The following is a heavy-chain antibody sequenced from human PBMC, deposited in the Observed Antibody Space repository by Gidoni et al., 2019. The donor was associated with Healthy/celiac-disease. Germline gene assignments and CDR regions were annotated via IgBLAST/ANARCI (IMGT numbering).Heavy chain of an antibody. CDR2: ISGSGGST. Sequence: EVQLLESGGGLVQPGGSLRLSCAASGFTFSSYAMSGVRQAPGKGLGCVSAISGSGGSTYYADSVKGRFTISRDNAKNTLYLQMNSLRAEDTAVYYCAKGTYYYGSGSYYKANYYYYMDVWGKGTTVTVSS. V-gene: IGHV3-23*01. CDR3: AKGTYYYGSGSYYKANYYYYMDV. CDR1: GFTFSSYA. D-gene: IGHD3-10*01. J-gene: IGHJ6*03.